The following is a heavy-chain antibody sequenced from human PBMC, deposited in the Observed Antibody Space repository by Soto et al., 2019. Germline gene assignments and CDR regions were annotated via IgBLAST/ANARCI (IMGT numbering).Heavy chain of an antibody. CDR1: GYSFTSYW. J-gene: IGHJ6*02. CDR3: ARHEGYNWNSPDYGMDV. Sequence: PGESLKISCKGSGYSFTSYWIGWVRQMPGKGLEWMGIIYPGDSDTRYSPSFQGQVTISANKSISTAYLQWSSLKASDTAMYYCARHEGYNWNSPDYGMDVWGQGTTVTVSS. V-gene: IGHV5-51*01. CDR2: IYPGDSDT. D-gene: IGHD1-1*01.